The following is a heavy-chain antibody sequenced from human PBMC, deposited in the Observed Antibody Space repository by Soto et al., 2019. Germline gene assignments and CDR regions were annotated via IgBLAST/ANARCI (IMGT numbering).Heavy chain of an antibody. D-gene: IGHD4-17*01. CDR2: GSYSGTT. J-gene: IGHJ4*02. Sequence: SETLSLTCTVSGVSGSSGSFYWAWIRQPPGKVLECIGFGSYSGTTNYKPSLKSRVTISVDTSRSQISLKVSSLSAAATAVYYCARGATVTQYDYWGQGTLVTVSS. CDR1: GVSGSSGSFY. V-gene: IGHV4-61*01. CDR3: ARGATVTQYDY.